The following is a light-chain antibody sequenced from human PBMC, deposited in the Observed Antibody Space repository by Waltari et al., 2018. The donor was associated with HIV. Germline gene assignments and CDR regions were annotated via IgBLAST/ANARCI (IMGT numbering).Light chain of an antibody. V-gene: IGKV1-9*01. CDR3: QQLNNYPLT. CDR1: QDIRSY. J-gene: IGKJ4*01. CDR2: DAS. Sequence: DIQLTQSPSFLSASVGDRVTITCRASQDIRSYLAWYQQKPGKAPKVLVYDASTLQSGVPSRFSGSGSGTEFTLTIRSLQPEDFATYYCQQLNNYPLTFGGGAKVEIK.